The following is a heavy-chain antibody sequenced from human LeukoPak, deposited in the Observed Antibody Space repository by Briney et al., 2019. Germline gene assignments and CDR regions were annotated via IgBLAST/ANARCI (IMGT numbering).Heavy chain of an antibody. Sequence: GGSLRLSCAASGFTFSSYWMSWVRQAPGKGLEWVATVLGSGVPTYYADSVQGRFTISRDNSKNTLYLQMSSLRAEDTAMYYCAKDPNGDYIGTFDIWGQGTMVIVS. CDR1: GFTFSSYW. D-gene: IGHD4-17*01. J-gene: IGHJ3*02. CDR2: VLGSGVPT. CDR3: AKDPNGDYIGTFDI. V-gene: IGHV3-23*01.